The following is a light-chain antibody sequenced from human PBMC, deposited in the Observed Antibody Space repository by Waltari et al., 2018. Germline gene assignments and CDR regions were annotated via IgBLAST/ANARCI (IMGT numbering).Light chain of an antibody. J-gene: IGLJ2*01. CDR2: EVS. V-gene: IGLV2-14*01. Sequence: QSALTQPASVSGSPGQSITISCTGTSSDVGGYNYASWYQQHPGKAPQLMLYEVSNRPSGVSNRCSGSKSGNAASLTISGLQAEDEADYYCSSYTSSSTLVFGGGTKLTVL. CDR1: SSDVGGYNY. CDR3: SSYTSSSTLV.